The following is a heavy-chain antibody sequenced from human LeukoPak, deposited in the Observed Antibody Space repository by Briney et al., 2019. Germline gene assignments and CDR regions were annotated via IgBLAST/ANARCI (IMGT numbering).Heavy chain of an antibody. Sequence: GGSLRLSCAASGFTFSTFWMHWVRQAPGKGLVWVSRMNTDGSDTTYADSVKGRFTISRDNARNTLYLQMNSLRADDTAVYYCTRDSPWLPDPYWGQGTLVTVSS. J-gene: IGHJ4*02. V-gene: IGHV3-74*03. CDR1: GFTFSTFW. CDR2: MNTDGSDT. D-gene: IGHD5-24*01. CDR3: TRDSPWLPDPY.